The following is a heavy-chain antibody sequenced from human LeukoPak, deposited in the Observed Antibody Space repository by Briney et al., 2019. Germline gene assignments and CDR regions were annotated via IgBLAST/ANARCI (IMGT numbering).Heavy chain of an antibody. V-gene: IGHV1-46*01. CDR1: GYTFTSYG. D-gene: IGHD5-18*01. CDR3: ARDMDTAMALGGY. CDR2: INPSGGST. J-gene: IGHJ4*02. Sequence: ASVKVSCKASGYTFTSYGISWVRQAPGQGLEWMGIINPSGGSTSYAQKFQGRVTMTRDTSTSTVYMELSSLRSEDTAVYYCARDMDTAMALGGYWGQGTLVTVSS.